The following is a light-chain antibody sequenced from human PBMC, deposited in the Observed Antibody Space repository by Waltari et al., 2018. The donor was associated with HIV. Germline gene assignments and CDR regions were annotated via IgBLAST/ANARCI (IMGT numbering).Light chain of an antibody. V-gene: IGLV2-14*01. CDR1: SSDVGGYNY. Sequence: QSALTQPASVSGSPGQSITISCTGTSSDVGGYNYVSWYQQHPGKAPNLMIYEVSNRPSGVSNRCSGSKSGNTASLTISGLQAEDEADYYCSSYTSSSTLVVFGGGTKLTVL. CDR3: SSYTSSSTLVV. CDR2: EVS. J-gene: IGLJ2*01.